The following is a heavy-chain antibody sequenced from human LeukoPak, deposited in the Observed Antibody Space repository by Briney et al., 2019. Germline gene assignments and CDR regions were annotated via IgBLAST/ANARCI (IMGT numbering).Heavy chain of an antibody. CDR2: INQDGREK. J-gene: IGHJ4*02. CDR1: GFTFSRNW. CDR3: ARDRRIGGYDY. D-gene: IGHD2-15*01. Sequence: GGTLRLSCAASGFTFSRNWMSWVREAPGKGLEWVANINQDGREKYCVDSVKGRFTLSRDNAKNSLYLQMNSLRAEDTAVYYCARDRRIGGYDYGGQGTLVTVS. V-gene: IGHV3-7*01.